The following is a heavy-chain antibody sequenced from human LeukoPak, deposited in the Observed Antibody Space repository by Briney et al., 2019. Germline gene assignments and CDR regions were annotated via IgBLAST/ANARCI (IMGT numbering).Heavy chain of an antibody. J-gene: IGHJ4*02. CDR2: ISYDASNK. CDR3: ARGGYCNSPPCYPEDYFDY. CDR1: GFTFTSYA. V-gene: IGHV3-30*04. Sequence: SGGSLRLSCTASGFTFTSYAMHWVRQAPGKGLEWVAVISYDASNKYYADSVKGRFTISRDNSKNTLYLQMKSLRGEDTAGYYCARGGYCNSPPCYPEDYFDYWGQGTLVTVSS. D-gene: IGHD2-2*01.